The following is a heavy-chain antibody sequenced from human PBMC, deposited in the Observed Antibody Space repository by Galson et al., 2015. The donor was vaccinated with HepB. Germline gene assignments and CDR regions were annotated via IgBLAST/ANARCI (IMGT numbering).Heavy chain of an antibody. CDR2: VSYGGTI. CDR1: GGSISSRSYY. D-gene: IGHD2-8*01. J-gene: IGHJ4*02. V-gene: IGHV4-39*07. Sequence: TLSLTCTVSGGSISSRSYYWGWIRQPPGKGLEWIGTVSYGGTIYYHSSLNSRVTISEDTSKNQLSLKVSSVTAPDTAVFYCARASPYLYVWRAYYFDYWGQGTLVTVSS. CDR3: ARASPYLYVWRAYYFDY.